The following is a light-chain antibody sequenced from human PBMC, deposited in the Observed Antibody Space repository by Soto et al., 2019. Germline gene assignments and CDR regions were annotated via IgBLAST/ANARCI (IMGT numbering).Light chain of an antibody. CDR3: QQYNFWPGLT. CDR2: ETS. Sequence: EVVMTQSPATLSVSPGESATLSCRASQSIGSNLVWYQQKPGQAPRLLIYETSTRATGIPDRFSGSGSGTEFTLTISSLQSEDFAVYYCQQYNFWPGLTFGGGTKVEIK. V-gene: IGKV3-15*01. J-gene: IGKJ4*01. CDR1: QSIGSN.